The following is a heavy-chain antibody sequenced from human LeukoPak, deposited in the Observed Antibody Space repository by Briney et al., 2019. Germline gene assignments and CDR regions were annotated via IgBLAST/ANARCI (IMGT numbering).Heavy chain of an antibody. D-gene: IGHD4-17*01. J-gene: IGHJ6*03. V-gene: IGHV3-23*01. CDR3: EKGPYGTSYYYMDF. CDR2: IGGSGDST. Sequence: PGGSLRLSCAASGFTFSSSAMSWVRQAPGKGLEWVSSIGGSGDSTNHADSVKGRFSISRDNSKNTLYLQMNSLRAEDTAVYYCEKGPYGTSYYYMDFGGKGTTVTVS. CDR1: GFTFSSSA.